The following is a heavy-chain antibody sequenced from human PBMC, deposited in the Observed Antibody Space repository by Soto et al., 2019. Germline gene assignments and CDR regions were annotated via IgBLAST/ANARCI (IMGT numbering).Heavy chain of an antibody. CDR3: ARSHNGSRFLEWVGDFDP. CDR2: TIPMFGTA. CDR1: GGTFSNYA. Sequence: QVQLVQSGAEVKKPGSSVKVSCKASGGTFSNYAISWVRQAPGQGLEWMGGTIPMFGTARYAQKFQGRVTFIADKSTSTAYMELSSLRSNDTAIYYCARSHNGSRFLEWVGDFDPWGQGTLVTVSS. J-gene: IGHJ5*02. V-gene: IGHV1-69*06. D-gene: IGHD3-3*01.